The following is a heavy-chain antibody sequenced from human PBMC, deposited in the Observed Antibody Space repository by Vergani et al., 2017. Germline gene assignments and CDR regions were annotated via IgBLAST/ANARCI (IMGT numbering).Heavy chain of an antibody. CDR1: GYTFTDYF. CDR3: ARVGTSSNRDYFYY. D-gene: IGHD2-2*01. Sequence: QVQLVQSGAEVKKPGASVKVSCKASGYTFTDYFMHWVRQAPGQGLEWMGWINLNSGGTNYAQKFQGRVTMTRDTSISTAYMELSNLRSDDTAVYYCARVGTSSNRDYFYYWGQGTLVTVSS. CDR2: INLNSGGT. J-gene: IGHJ4*02. V-gene: IGHV1-2*02.